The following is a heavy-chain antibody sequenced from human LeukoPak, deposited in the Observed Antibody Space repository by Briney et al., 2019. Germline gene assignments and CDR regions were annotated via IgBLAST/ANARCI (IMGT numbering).Heavy chain of an antibody. CDR3: AKVPKGGYFDY. D-gene: IGHD2-2*01. CDR2: ISGSGGST. Sequence: GGSLRLSCAASGFTFSNYAMSWVRQAPGKGLEWVSGISGSGGSTYYADSVKGRFTISRDNSKNTLYLQMNSLRAEDTAVYYCAKVPKGGYFDYWGQGTLVTVSS. CDR1: GFTFSNYA. V-gene: IGHV3-23*01. J-gene: IGHJ4*02.